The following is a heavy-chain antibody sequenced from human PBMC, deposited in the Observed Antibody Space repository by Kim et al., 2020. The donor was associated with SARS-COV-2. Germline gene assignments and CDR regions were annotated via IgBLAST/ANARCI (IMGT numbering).Heavy chain of an antibody. CDR3: ARVDRIAVDVDY. V-gene: IGHV1-18*01. D-gene: IGHD6-19*01. J-gene: IGHJ4*02. Sequence: YAQKLHGRDTMTTDTSTSTAYMERRSLRSDDTAVYYCARVDRIAVDVDYWGQGTLVTVSS.